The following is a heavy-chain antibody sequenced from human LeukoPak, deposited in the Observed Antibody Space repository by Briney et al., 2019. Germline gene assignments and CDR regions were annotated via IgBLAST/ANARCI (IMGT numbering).Heavy chain of an antibody. CDR1: GYTFTVCY. CDR2: INPNSGGT. D-gene: IGHD1-26*01. J-gene: IGHJ4*02. Sequence: ASVKVSCKASGYTFTVCYMHWVRQAPGQGLEWMGWINPNSGGTKYARNFEGRVTMTRDTSITTAYMELSSLRSDDTAIYYCARECSGTYCGEDWGQGTLVTVSS. V-gene: IGHV1-2*02. CDR3: ARECSGTYCGED.